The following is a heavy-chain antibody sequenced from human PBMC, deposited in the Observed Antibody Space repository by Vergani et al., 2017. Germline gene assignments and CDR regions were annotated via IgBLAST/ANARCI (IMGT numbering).Heavy chain of an antibody. D-gene: IGHD3-22*01. CDR3: ARHSYDTSPYLQGGYDC. CDR2: ISARYPST. Sequence: EVQLLQSGGGVIQPGGSVRLSCAASGFTFSACPMTWVRQAPGKGLEWVSAISARYPSTYYADSVKGRFTISRDNSKNMLYLQMNSLIAEDTAVYYCARHSYDTSPYLQGGYDCWGQGTLVSVSS. CDR1: GFTFSACP. J-gene: IGHJ4*02. V-gene: IGHV3-23*01.